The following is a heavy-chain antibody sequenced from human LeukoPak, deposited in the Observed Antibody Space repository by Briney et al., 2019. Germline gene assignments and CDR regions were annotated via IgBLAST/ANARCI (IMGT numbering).Heavy chain of an antibody. CDR2: IYYSGST. CDR3: ARDAADGDYFDY. V-gene: IGHV4-31*03. CDR1: GGSISSGGYY. Sequence: SQTPSLTCTVSGGSISSGGYYWSWIRQHPGKGLEWIGYIYYSGSTFYNPSLKSRVAISVDTSKNQFSLKLSSVTAADTAVYYCARDAADGDYFDYWGQGTLVTVSS. J-gene: IGHJ4*02. D-gene: IGHD3-16*01.